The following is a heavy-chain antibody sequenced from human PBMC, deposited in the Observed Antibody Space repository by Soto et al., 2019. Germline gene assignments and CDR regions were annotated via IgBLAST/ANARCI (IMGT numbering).Heavy chain of an antibody. CDR1: GGTFSSYA. CDR3: ARDLHCSSTSCPYFRY. V-gene: IGHV1-69*10. Sequence: ASVKVSCKASGGTFSSYAISWVRQAPGQGLEWMGGIIPILGIANYAQKFQGRVTITADKSTSTAYMELSSLRSEDTAVYYCARDLHCSSTSCPYFRYWGQGTLVTVSS. CDR2: IIPILGIA. D-gene: IGHD2-2*01. J-gene: IGHJ4*02.